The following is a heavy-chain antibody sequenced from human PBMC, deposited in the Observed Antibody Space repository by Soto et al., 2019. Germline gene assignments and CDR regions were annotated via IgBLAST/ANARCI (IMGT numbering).Heavy chain of an antibody. CDR2: LTPILGLA. V-gene: IGHV1-69*02. Sequence: QVQVVQSGAEVKEPGSSVKVSCKASGGTFSSYTITWVRQAPGHGREWMGSLTPILGLANYGQKFQGRVTINADKSTSTAYMELSSLRSDDTAVYYCATNGDDYSNYLDYWGQGTLVTVSS. D-gene: IGHD4-4*01. J-gene: IGHJ4*02. CDR1: GGTFSSYT. CDR3: ATNGDDYSNYLDY.